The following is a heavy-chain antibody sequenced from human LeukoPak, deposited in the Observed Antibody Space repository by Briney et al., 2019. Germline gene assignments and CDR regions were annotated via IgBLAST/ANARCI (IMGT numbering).Heavy chain of an antibody. CDR2: INLSGST. CDR1: GGSFSGYY. CDR3: EMLAAAGGFDY. V-gene: IGHV4-34*01. J-gene: IGHJ4*02. Sequence: KPSETLSLTCAVYGGSFSGYYWSWIRQPPGKGLEWIGEINLSGSTNYNPSLKSRVTISVDTSKNQFSLKLSSVTAADTAVYYCEMLAAAGGFDYWGQGTLVTVSS. D-gene: IGHD6-25*01.